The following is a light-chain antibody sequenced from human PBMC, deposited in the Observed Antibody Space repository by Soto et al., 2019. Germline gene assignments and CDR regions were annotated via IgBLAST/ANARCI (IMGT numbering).Light chain of an antibody. CDR3: AAWDDSLSGL. CDR1: SSNIGSNY. V-gene: IGLV1-47*01. J-gene: IGLJ1*01. Sequence: QSVLTQPPSASGTPGQRVTISCSGSSSNIGSNYVYWYQQLPGTAPKLPIYRNNQRPSGVPDRFSGSKSGTSASLAISGLRSEDEADYYCAAWDDSLSGLFGTGTKLTV. CDR2: RNN.